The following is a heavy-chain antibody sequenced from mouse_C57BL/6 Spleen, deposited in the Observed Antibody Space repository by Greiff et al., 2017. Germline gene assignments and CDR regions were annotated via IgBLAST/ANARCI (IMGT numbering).Heavy chain of an antibody. CDR1: GFTFSNYW. D-gene: IGHD3-2*02. V-gene: IGHV6-3*01. J-gene: IGHJ2*01. Sequence: EVKLEESGGGLVQPGGSMKLSCVASGFTFSNYWMNWVRQSPEKGLEWVAQIRLKSDNYATHYAESVKGRFTISRDDSKSSVYLQINTVRAEDTGIYYCTCLDSSGYDYWGQGTTLTVSS. CDR3: TCLDSSGYDY. CDR2: IRLKSDNYAT.